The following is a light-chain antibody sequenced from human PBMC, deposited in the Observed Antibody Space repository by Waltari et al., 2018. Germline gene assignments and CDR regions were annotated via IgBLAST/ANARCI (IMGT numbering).Light chain of an antibody. Sequence: EIVLTQSPGTLSLSPGERVTLSCRASQSVSSSSLAWYQQKPGQAPRLLIFGASSRATDIPDRFSGSGSGTDFTLTINRLEPEDFAVYYCQHYDSAYTFGQGTKLEIK. CDR1: QSVSSSS. CDR3: QHYDSAYT. J-gene: IGKJ2*01. V-gene: IGKV3-20*01. CDR2: GAS.